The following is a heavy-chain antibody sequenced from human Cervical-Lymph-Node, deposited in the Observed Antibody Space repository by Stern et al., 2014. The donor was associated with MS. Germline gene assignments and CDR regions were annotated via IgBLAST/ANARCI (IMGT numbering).Heavy chain of an antibody. V-gene: IGHV4-39*01. CDR3: ARHMGGSYTALDY. J-gene: IGHJ4*02. CDR2: IYYSGIT. CDR1: GGSISSSTYY. Sequence: QLQLQESGPGLVKPSETLSLTCTVSGGSISSSTYYWGWIRQPPGKGLEWIGTIYYSGITNHNPSLKSRVAISVAKSKNQFSLKRSLVTAADTAVYYCARHMGGSYTALDYWGQGTLVTVSS. D-gene: IGHD1-26*01.